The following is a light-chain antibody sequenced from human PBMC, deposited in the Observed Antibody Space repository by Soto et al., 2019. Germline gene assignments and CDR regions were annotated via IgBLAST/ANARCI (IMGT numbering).Light chain of an antibody. CDR3: QQRSIWPPLT. J-gene: IGKJ4*01. Sequence: EIVLTQSPATLSLSPGERATLSCRASQSVNNYLAWYQQKPGQAPRLLIYDASNRATGIPARFSGSGSGTDFTITIISLEPADFAVYYCQQRSIWPPLTFGGGTKVEIK. V-gene: IGKV3-11*01. CDR1: QSVNNY. CDR2: DAS.